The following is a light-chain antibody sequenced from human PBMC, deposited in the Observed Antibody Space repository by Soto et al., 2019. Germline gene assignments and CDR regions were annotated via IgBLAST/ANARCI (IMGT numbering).Light chain of an antibody. CDR1: QGIRND. CDR3: LQDYNYPRT. J-gene: IGKJ1*01. V-gene: IGKV1-6*01. Sequence: AIQMTQSPSSLSAFVGDRVTITCRASQGIRNDLGWYQQKPGKAPKLLIYAASTLQSGVPSRFSASGSGTDFTLTISSLQPEDFATYYCLQDYNYPRTFGQETKVEIK. CDR2: AAS.